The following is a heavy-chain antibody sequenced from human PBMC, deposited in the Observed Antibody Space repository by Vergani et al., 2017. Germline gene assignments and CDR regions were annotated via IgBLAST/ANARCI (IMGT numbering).Heavy chain of an antibody. D-gene: IGHD1/OR15-1a*01. CDR3: GRKQSPASLMDKPIDI. J-gene: IGHJ5*02. CDR2: ISNDGGNK. Sequence: QVQLVESGGNVVQSGTSLRLSCAASGFSFGSYGMHWVRQSPGKGLEWVAVISNDGGNKYYADSVKGRFTIYKDNTVDMLSLQMNSLRPDDTAVYYCGRKQSPASLMDKPIDIWGQGTLVTVSS. CDR1: GFSFGSYG. V-gene: IGHV3-30*03.